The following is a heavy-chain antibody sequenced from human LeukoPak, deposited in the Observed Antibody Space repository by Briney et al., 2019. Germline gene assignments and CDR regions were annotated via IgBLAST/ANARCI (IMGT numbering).Heavy chain of an antibody. CDR2: ISSSGSTI. CDR1: GFPFSDFY. CDR3: ARADGTGGPYDY. J-gene: IGHJ4*02. Sequence: PGGSLRLSCAASGFPFSDFYMTYIRQPPGKGLEWVSYISSSGSTIDYADSVKGRFTISRDNSKNTLFLQMNSLRAEDTAVYYCARADGTGGPYDYWGQGTLVTVSS. D-gene: IGHD3/OR15-3a*01. V-gene: IGHV3-11*01.